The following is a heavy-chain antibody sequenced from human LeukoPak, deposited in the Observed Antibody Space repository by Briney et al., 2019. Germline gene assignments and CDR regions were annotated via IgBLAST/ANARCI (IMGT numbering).Heavy chain of an antibody. Sequence: SETLSLTCTVSGGSISSSSYYWGWIRQPPGKGLEWIGSIYYSGSTYYNPSLKSRVTISVDTSKNQFSLKLSSVTAADTAVYYCARHSRTRDSGYDFDYWGQGTLVTVSS. D-gene: IGHD5-12*01. CDR3: ARHSRTRDSGYDFDY. V-gene: IGHV4-39*01. CDR2: IYYSGST. J-gene: IGHJ4*02. CDR1: GGSISSSSYY.